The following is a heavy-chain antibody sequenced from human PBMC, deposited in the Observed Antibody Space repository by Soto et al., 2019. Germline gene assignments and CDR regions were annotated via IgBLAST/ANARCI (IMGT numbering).Heavy chain of an antibody. V-gene: IGHV1-18*01. CDR2: ISAYNGNT. CDR3: ARGLLYSSGWYGGDPYYYYGMDV. CDR1: GYTFTSYG. J-gene: IGHJ6*02. D-gene: IGHD6-19*01. Sequence: GASVKVSCKASGYTFTSYGISWVRQAPGQGLEWMGWISAYNGNTNYAQKLQGRVTMTTDTSTSTAYMELRSLRSDDTAVYYCARGLLYSSGWYGGDPYYYYGMDVWGQGTTVTVSS.